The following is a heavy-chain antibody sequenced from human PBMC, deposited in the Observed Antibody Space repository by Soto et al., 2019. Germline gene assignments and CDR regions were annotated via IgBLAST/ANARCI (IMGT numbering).Heavy chain of an antibody. CDR2: IRSKANSYAT. Sequence: PGRLPRLSCAACGFNFSDSAMRWIRQASRKGREWVGRIRSKANSYATAYAASVKGRFTISRDDSKNTAYLQMNSLKTEDTAVHYCTRLTVGVPNFDYWGQGTLVTVSS. CDR3: TRLTVGVPNFDY. CDR1: GFNFSDSA. V-gene: IGHV3-73*01. J-gene: IGHJ4*02. D-gene: IGHD1-26*01.